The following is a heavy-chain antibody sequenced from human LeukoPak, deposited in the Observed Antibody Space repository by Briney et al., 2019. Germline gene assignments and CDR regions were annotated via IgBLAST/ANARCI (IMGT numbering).Heavy chain of an antibody. CDR1: GGTFSSYT. V-gene: IGHV1-69*02. D-gene: IGHD2-2*01. Sequence: SVKVSCKASGGTFSSYTISWVRQAPGQGLEWMGRIIPILGIANYAQKFQGRVTIAADKSTSTAYMELSSLRSEDTAVYYCAIDCSSTSCYQGNVYWGQGTLVTVSS. CDR2: IIPILGIA. J-gene: IGHJ4*02. CDR3: AIDCSSTSCYQGNVY.